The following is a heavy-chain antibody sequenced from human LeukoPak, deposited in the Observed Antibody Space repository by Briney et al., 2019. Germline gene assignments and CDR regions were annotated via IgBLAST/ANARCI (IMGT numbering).Heavy chain of an antibody. Sequence: ASAKVSCKASGYTFTSYGISWVRQAPGQGLEWMGWISAYNGNTNYAQKLQGRVTMTTDTSTSTAYMELRSLRSDDTAVYYCGVSSFGWFDPWGQGTLVTVSS. CDR3: GVSSFGWFDP. CDR1: GYTFTSYG. V-gene: IGHV1-18*01. CDR2: ISAYNGNT. D-gene: IGHD6-13*01. J-gene: IGHJ5*02.